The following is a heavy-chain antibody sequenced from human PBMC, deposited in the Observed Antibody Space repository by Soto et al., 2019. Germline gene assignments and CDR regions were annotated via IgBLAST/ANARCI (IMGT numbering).Heavy chain of an antibody. V-gene: IGHV1-69*13. D-gene: IGHD6-19*01. J-gene: IGHJ4*02. Sequence: ASVKVSCKASGGTFSSYAISWVRQAPGQGLEWMGGIIPIFGTANYAQKFQGRVTITADESTSTAYMELSSLRSEDTAVYYCARVVYTGSGWYRIYYFDYWGQGTLVTVSS. CDR1: GGTFSSYA. CDR2: IIPIFGTA. CDR3: ARVVYTGSGWYRIYYFDY.